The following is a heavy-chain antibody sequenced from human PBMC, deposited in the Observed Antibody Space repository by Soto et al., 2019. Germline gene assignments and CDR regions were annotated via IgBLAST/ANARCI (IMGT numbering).Heavy chain of an antibody. J-gene: IGHJ4*02. CDR1: GFTFSSYA. D-gene: IGHD3-3*01. CDR2: ISGSDGKT. CDR3: ARWSYLDY. V-gene: IGHV3-23*01. Sequence: GVSLRLSCAASGFTFSSYAMSWVRQAPGKGLEWVSAISGSDGKTFYADAVKGRFSISRDISQSTLYLQMNSLRADDTAIYYCARWSYLDYWGQGTRVTVSS.